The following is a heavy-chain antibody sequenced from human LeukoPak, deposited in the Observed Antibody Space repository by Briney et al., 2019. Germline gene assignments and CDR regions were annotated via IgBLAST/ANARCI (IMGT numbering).Heavy chain of an antibody. CDR1: GFTFSSYS. Sequence: GGSLRLSCAASGFTFSSYSMNWVRQAPGKGLEWVSAISSSSSHIYYADSVKGRFTMSRDNAKNSLYLQMNGLRVEDTAVYYCARSKDAFDIWGQGTMVTVSS. J-gene: IGHJ3*02. V-gene: IGHV3-21*01. CDR3: ARSKDAFDI. CDR2: ISSSSSHI.